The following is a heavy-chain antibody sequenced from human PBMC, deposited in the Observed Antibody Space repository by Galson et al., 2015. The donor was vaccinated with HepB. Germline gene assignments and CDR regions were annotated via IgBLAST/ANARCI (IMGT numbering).Heavy chain of an antibody. CDR2: ISYDGSNK. CDR3: ARDQGHHLVGATDVFDI. CDR1: GFTFSNYG. J-gene: IGHJ3*02. D-gene: IGHD1-26*01. V-gene: IGHV3-30*03. Sequence: SLRLSCAASGFTFSNYGMHWVRQAPGKGLEWVAVISYDGSNKYYADSVKGRFTFSRDNSKNTLYLQMNSLRPEDTAVYYCARDQGHHLVGATDVFDIWGQGTLVTVSS.